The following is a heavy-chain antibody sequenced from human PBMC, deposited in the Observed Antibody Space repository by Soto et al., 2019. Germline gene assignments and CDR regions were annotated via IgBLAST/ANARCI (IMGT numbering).Heavy chain of an antibody. CDR3: ARDRYGYLDYYYGMDV. V-gene: IGHV1-46*01. D-gene: IGHD3-16*02. J-gene: IGHJ6*02. CDR1: GYTFTSYY. CDR2: INPSGGST. Sequence: QVQLVQSGAEVKKPGASVKVSCKASGYTFTSYYMHWVRQAPGQGLEWMGIINPSGGSTSYSQKFYGRVTMTRDTSSSTVYMELCSLRSEDTAVYYCARDRYGYLDYYYGMDVWGQGTTVTVSS.